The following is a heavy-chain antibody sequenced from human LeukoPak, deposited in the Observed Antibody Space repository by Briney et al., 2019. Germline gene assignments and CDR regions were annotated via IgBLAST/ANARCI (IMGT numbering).Heavy chain of an antibody. D-gene: IGHD3-9*01. CDR3: ARHYDMRYGMDV. V-gene: IGHV4-39*01. CDR1: GGSISSSSYY. J-gene: IGHJ6*02. Sequence: PSETLSLTCTVSGGSISSSSYYWGWIRQPPGKGLEWIGSIYYSGSTYYNPSLKSRVTISVDTSKKQVSLKVTSVTAADTAMYYCARHYDMRYGMDVWGQGTTVTVSS. CDR2: IYYSGST.